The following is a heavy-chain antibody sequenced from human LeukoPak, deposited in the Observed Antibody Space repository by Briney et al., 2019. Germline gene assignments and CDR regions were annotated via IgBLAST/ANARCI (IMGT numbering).Heavy chain of an antibody. CDR2: IYYSGST. J-gene: IGHJ4*02. V-gene: IGHV4-39*07. CDR1: GGSISSSSYY. CDR3: ARDGRFPPEVLPRYFDY. D-gene: IGHD1-26*01. Sequence: SETLSLACTVSGGSISSSSYYWGWIRQPPGKGLEWIGNIYYSGSTYYNPSLKSRVTISVETSKNQFSLKLSSVTAADTAVYYCARDGRFPPEVLPRYFDYWGQGTLVTVSS.